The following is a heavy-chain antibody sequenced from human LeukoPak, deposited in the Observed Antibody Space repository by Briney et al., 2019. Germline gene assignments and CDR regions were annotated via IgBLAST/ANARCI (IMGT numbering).Heavy chain of an antibody. D-gene: IGHD1-26*01. J-gene: IGHJ4*02. CDR2: ISGSGGST. CDR3: AKGGKWDVTPFDY. Sequence: GGSLRLSCAAPGFTFSNYAVSWVRQAPRKGLECVSGISGSGGSTFYADSVRGRFTISRDNSKNTLYLQVNSLRAEDTAVYYCAKGGKWDVTPFDYWGQGTLVTVSS. CDR1: GFTFSNYA. V-gene: IGHV3-23*01.